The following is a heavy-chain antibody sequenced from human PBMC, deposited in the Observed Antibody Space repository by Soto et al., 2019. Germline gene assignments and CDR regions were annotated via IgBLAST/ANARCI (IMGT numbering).Heavy chain of an antibody. CDR2: ISSSSSYT. J-gene: IGHJ5*01. CDR1: GFTFSDYY. Sequence: GGSLRLSCAASGFTFSDYYMSWIRQAPGKGLEWVSYISSSSSYTNYADSVKGRFTISRDNPKNTLYLQMSSLSAADTAVYYCARRDLFAYDSSGIWFDPWGQGTLVTVSS. CDR3: ARRDLFAYDSSGIWFDP. D-gene: IGHD3-22*01. V-gene: IGHV3-11*03.